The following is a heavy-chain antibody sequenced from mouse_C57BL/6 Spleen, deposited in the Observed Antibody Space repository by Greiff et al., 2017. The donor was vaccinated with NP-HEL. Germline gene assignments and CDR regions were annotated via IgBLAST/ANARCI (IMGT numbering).Heavy chain of an antibody. V-gene: IGHV1-52*01. J-gene: IGHJ1*03. CDR3: AREDYSNYGYFDV. D-gene: IGHD2-5*01. Sequence: VQLQQPGAELVRPGSSVKLSCKASGYTFTSYWMHWVKQRPIQGLEWIGNIDPSDSETHYNQKFKDKATLTVDKSSSTAYMQLSSLTSEDSAVYYCAREDYSNYGYFDVWGTGTTVTVSS. CDR1: GYTFTSYW. CDR2: IDPSDSET.